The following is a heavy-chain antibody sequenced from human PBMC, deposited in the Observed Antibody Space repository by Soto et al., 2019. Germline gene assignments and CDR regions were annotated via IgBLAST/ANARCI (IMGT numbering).Heavy chain of an antibody. CDR3: ARLSYDILTGYYSPLYYYYYMDV. V-gene: IGHV1-18*01. Sequence: ASVKVSCKASGYTFTSYGISWLRQAPGQGLDWMGWISAYNGNTNYAQKLQGRVTMTTDTSTSTAYMELRSLRSDDTAVYYCARLSYDILTGYYSPLYYYYYMDVWGKGTTVTVSS. D-gene: IGHD3-9*01. CDR2: ISAYNGNT. CDR1: GYTFTSYG. J-gene: IGHJ6*03.